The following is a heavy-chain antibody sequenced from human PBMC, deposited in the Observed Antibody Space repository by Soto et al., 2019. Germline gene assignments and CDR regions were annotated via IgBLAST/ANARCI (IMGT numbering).Heavy chain of an antibody. J-gene: IGHJ4*01. D-gene: IGHD3-22*01. Sequence: GGSLRLSCAASGFSFSKAWINWVRQAPGKGLEWVGRIKSKTDGGTTDYAAPVKGRFAISRDDSNNMVYLQMNSLKIEDTAVYYCTTDSYSTIIIVRFDYWGHGTLVTVSS. CDR3: TTDSYSTIIIVRFDY. CDR2: IKSKTDGGTT. CDR1: GFSFSKAW. V-gene: IGHV3-15*07.